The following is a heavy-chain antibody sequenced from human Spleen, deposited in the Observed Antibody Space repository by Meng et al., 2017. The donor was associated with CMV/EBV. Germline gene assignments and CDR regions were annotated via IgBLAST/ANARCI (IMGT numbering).Heavy chain of an antibody. CDR2: ISGSGGST. D-gene: IGHD2-2*01. V-gene: IGHV3-23*01. J-gene: IGHJ4*02. CDR3: AKDTDIVVVPAARWDY. CDR1: FAVSSYA. Sequence: FAVSSYAISWVGQPPGKGLEWVAAISGSGGSTYYADSVKGRFTISRDNSKNTLYLQMNSLRAEDTAVYYCAKDTDIVVVPAARWDYWGQGTLVTVSS.